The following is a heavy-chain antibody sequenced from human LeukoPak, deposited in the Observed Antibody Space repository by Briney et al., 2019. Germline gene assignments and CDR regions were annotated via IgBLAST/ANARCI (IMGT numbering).Heavy chain of an antibody. CDR2: ISSSSSYI. V-gene: IGHV3-21*01. Sequence: GESLKISCAASGFTFSSYSMNWVRQAPGKGLEWVSSISSSSSYIYYADSVKGRFTISRDNAKNSLYLQMNSLRAEDTAVYYCAPQWFGELSAVYWGQGTLVTVSS. J-gene: IGHJ4*02. CDR1: GFTFSSYS. CDR3: APQWFGELSAVY. D-gene: IGHD3-10*01.